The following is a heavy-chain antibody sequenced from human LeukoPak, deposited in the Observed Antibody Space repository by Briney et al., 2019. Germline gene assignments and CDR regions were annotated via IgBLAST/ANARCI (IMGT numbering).Heavy chain of an antibody. Sequence: ASVKVSCKASGYTFTSYYMHWVRQAPGQGLEWMGWISAYNGNTNYAQKLQGRVTMTTDTSTSTAYMELRSLRSDDTAVYYCARDLYCSSTSCDYYYYYYGMDVWGQGTTVTVSS. CDR2: ISAYNGNT. CDR3: ARDLYCSSTSCDYYYYYYGMDV. J-gene: IGHJ6*02. D-gene: IGHD2-2*01. V-gene: IGHV1-18*04. CDR1: GYTFTSYY.